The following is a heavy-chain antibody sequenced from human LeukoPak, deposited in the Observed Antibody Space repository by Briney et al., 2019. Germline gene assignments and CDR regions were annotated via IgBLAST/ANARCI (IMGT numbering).Heavy chain of an antibody. Sequence: SETLSLTCTVPSDSISNSAYHWGWIRQPPGKGLEWIGEINHSGTTNYNPSLKSRVTISVDTSKNQFSLKLSSVTAADTAVYYCAQNGYYFDYWGQGTLATVSS. CDR2: INHSGTT. J-gene: IGHJ4*02. CDR1: SDSISNSAYH. D-gene: IGHD3-22*01. CDR3: AQNGYYFDY. V-gene: IGHV4-39*07.